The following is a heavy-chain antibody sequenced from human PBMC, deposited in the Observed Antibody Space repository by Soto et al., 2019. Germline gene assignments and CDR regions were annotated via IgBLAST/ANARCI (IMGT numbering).Heavy chain of an antibody. Sequence: PSETLSLTCTVSGGSISSSSYYWGWIRQPPGKGLEWIGSIYYSGSTYYNPSLKSRVTISVDTSKNQFSLKLSSVTAADTAVYYCARPYLWFGEPNYYYYGMDVWGQGTTVTVS. D-gene: IGHD3-10*01. CDR3: ARPYLWFGEPNYYYYGMDV. V-gene: IGHV4-39*01. CDR2: IYYSGST. CDR1: GGSISSSSYY. J-gene: IGHJ6*02.